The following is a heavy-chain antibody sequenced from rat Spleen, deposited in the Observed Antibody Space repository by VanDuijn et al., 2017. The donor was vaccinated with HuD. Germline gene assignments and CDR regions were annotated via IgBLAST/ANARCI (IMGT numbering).Heavy chain of an antibody. D-gene: IGHD1-10*01. CDR1: GFTFSNYG. V-gene: IGHV5S13*01. CDR3: TTENYWFAY. Sequence: EVQLVESGGGLVQPGRSLKLSCAASGFTFSNYGMAWVRQAPTKGLEWVASISTGGGTTFYPDSVKGRFTLSRDIAKNTLYLQMNSLRSEDTATYYCTTENYWFAYWGQGTLVTVSS. J-gene: IGHJ3*01. CDR2: ISTGGGTT.